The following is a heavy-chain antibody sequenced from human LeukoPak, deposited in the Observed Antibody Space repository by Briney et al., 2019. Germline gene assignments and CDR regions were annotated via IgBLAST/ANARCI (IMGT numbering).Heavy chain of an antibody. D-gene: IGHD2-21*02. CDR1: GFTFSSYS. J-gene: IGHJ4*02. Sequence: GGSLRLSSAASGFTFSSYSMNWVRQAPGKGLEWVSSISSSSSYIYYADSVKGRFTISRDNAKNSLYLQMNSLRAEDTAVYYCARSAYCGGDCYSRGYYFDYWGQGTLVTVSS. CDR3: ARSAYCGGDCYSRGYYFDY. CDR2: ISSSSSYI. V-gene: IGHV3-21*01.